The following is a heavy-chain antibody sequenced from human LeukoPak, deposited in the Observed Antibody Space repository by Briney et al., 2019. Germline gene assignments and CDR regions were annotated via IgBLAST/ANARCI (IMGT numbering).Heavy chain of an antibody. D-gene: IGHD5-24*01. CDR1: GFSFSSYW. CDR3: ATQRWPQSSFDY. V-gene: IGHV3-74*01. J-gene: IGHJ4*02. CDR2: VNSDWSST. Sequence: GGSLRLSCATSGFSFSSYWMHWVRQAPGKGLVWVSRVNSDWSSTSYADSVKVRFTISRDNAKNTLYLQMNSLRAEDTAVYYCATQRWPQSSFDYWGQGTLVTVSS.